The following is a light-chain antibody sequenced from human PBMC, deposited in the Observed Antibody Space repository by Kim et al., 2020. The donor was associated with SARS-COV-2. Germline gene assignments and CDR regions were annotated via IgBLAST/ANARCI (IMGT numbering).Light chain of an antibody. CDR1: SSNIGAGYD. CDR2: GNN. Sequence: QSVLTQPPSVSGAPGQRVTISCTGSSSNIGAGYDVHWYQQLPGTAPKLLISGNNNRPSGVPDRFSGSKSGTSASLAITGLQAEDEADYYCQSYDSSLGGSVFGGGTQLTVL. J-gene: IGLJ3*02. V-gene: IGLV1-40*01. CDR3: QSYDSSLGGSV.